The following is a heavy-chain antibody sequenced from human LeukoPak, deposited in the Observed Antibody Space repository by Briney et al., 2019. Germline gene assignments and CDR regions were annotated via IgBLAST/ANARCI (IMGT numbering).Heavy chain of an antibody. CDR1: GFTFSSYW. CDR3: ARVLAVAGTGAFDI. J-gene: IGHJ3*02. Sequence: AGSLTLTCAASGFTFSSYWMYWVRQAPGKGLVWVSRINTDGSSTTYADSVKGRFTISRDNAKNTVYLQMNSVRAEHTAVYYCARVLAVAGTGAFDIWGQGTMVTVSS. CDR2: INTDGSST. V-gene: IGHV3-74*01. D-gene: IGHD6-19*01.